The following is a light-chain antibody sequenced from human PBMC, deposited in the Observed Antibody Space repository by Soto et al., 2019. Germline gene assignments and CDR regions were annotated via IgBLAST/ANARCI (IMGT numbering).Light chain of an antibody. CDR3: QSYDSSVR. CDR1: SSNIGAGYD. CDR2: GNS. J-gene: IGLJ2*01. Sequence: QSVLTQPPSVSGAPGQRVTISCTGSSSNIGAGYDVRWYQQLPGTAPKLLIYGNSNRPSGVPDRFSCSKSGTSASLAITGLQADDEADYYCQSYDSSVRFGGGTKLTVL. V-gene: IGLV1-40*01.